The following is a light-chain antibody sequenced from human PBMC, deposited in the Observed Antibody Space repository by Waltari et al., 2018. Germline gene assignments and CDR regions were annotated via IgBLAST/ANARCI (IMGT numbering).Light chain of an antibody. CDR1: SSDVGGYEY. J-gene: IGLJ3*02. V-gene: IGLV2-14*01. Sequence: QSALTQPASVSGSPGQSITISCTGTSSDVGGYEYVSWYQQYPGKAPKLMIYEVRNRPSGVSNRFSASKSGNTASLTISGLQAEDEADYYCSSVTRSSTWVFGGGTKLTVL. CDR2: EVR. CDR3: SSVTRSSTWV.